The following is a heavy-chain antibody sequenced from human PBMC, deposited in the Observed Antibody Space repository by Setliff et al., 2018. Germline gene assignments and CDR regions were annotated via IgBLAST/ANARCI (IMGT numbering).Heavy chain of an antibody. V-gene: IGHV1-69*05. CDR2: TIPMFGTT. J-gene: IGHJ6*03. Sequence: VASVKVSCKASGGTFSSYGITWVRQAPGQGLEWMGGTIPMFGTTNCAQKFQGRVTIITDASTSTSYMALSSLTSADTAVYYCAREGVDTRSSTDYRYYMDVWGKGTTVTVSS. CDR1: GGTFSSYG. D-gene: IGHD5-18*01. CDR3: AREGVDTRSSTDYRYYMDV.